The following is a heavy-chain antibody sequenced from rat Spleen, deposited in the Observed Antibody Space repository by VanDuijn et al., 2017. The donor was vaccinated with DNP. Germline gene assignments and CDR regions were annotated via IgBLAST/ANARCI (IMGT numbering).Heavy chain of an antibody. J-gene: IGHJ3*01. CDR2: VDYEGSST. V-gene: IGHV5-22*01. CDR3: ATHTFTPGITTPFAY. CDR1: GFTFSNSD. Sequence: EVQLVESGGGLVQPGRSLKLSCAASGFTFSNSDMAWVRQAPKTGLEWVASVDYEGSSTYYGDSVKGRFTISRDTAKSTLYLQMDSLRSEDTATYYCATHTFTPGITTPFAYWGQGTLVTVSS. D-gene: IGHD1-4*01.